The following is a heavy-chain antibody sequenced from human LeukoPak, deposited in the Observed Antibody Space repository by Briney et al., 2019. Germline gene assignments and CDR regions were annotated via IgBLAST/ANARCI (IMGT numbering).Heavy chain of an antibody. V-gene: IGHV4-39*01. CDR1: GDAVTGINYY. CDR3: AKQCYDNTDYYSFDY. J-gene: IGHJ4*02. CDR2: MYYSGST. D-gene: IGHD3-10*01. Sequence: PSETLSLTCSVSGDAVTGINYYWGWIRQPPGKRLEWIGSMYYSGSTYSNPSLKSRVTMSADTSKNQFSLRLSSVIAADTAVYYCAKQCYDNTDYYSFDYWGQGTLVTVSS.